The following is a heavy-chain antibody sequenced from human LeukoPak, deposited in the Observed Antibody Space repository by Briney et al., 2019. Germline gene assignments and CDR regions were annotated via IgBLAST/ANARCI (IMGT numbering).Heavy chain of an antibody. J-gene: IGHJ4*02. CDR1: GFTFSSYG. D-gene: IGHD7-27*01. CDR3: ARDSELGRFDY. Sequence: GSLRLSCAASGFTFSSYGMHWVRQAPGKGLEWVAVIWYDGSNKYYADSVKGRFTISRDNSKNTLYLQMNSLRAEDTAVYYCARDSELGRFDYWGQGTLVTVSS. V-gene: IGHV3-33*01. CDR2: IWYDGSNK.